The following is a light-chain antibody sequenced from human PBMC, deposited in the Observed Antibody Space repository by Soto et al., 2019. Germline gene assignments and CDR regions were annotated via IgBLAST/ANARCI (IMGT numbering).Light chain of an antibody. V-gene: IGKV3-15*01. CDR3: HEYYDWPPLT. CDR2: GAS. J-gene: IGKJ4*01. CDR1: QSVSNK. Sequence: EIVMTQSPATLSMSPGERATLSCRASQSVSNKLAWYQQRPGQAPRLLIYGASTRATGIPARLSGSGSETEFTITISSLQSEDFAVYYCHEYYDWPPLTFGGGTTVEIK.